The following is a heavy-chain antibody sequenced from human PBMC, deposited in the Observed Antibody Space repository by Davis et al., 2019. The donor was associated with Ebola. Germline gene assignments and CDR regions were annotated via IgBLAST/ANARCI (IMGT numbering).Heavy chain of an antibody. CDR2: IWYDGSNE. Sequence: PGGSLRLSCAASGFLFRSYGMHWVRQAPGKGLEWVGLIWYDGSNEEYGDSVKGRFTISRDNAKNSLYLQMNSLRAEDTAVYYCARDDFWSGYYYYYYGMDVWGQGTTVTVSS. V-gene: IGHV3-33*01. CDR3: ARDDFWSGYYYYYYGMDV. D-gene: IGHD3-3*01. J-gene: IGHJ6*02. CDR1: GFLFRSYG.